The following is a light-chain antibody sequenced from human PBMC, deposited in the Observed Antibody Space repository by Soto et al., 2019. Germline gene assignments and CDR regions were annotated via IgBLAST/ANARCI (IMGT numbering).Light chain of an antibody. CDR3: QQYGSSPFT. CDR2: GAS. J-gene: IGKJ3*01. V-gene: IGKV3-20*01. CDR1: QSVSSSY. Sequence: EIVLTQSPDTLSLSPGERATLSCRASQSVSSSYLAWYQQKPGQAPRLLIYGASSRATGIPDRFSGSGSGTDFTLTISRLEPEDFSVFYCQQYGSSPFTFGPGTKVDF.